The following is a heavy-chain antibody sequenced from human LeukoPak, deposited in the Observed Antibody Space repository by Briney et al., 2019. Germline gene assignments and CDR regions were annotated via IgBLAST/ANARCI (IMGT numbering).Heavy chain of an antibody. Sequence: PGGSLRLSCAASGFTFSNAWMSWVRQAPGKGLEWVGRIKSKTDGGTTDYAAPVKGRFTISRDDSKNTLYLQMNSLRAEDTAVYYCAKDYEHWPDGYRDYWGQGTLVTVSS. CDR2: IKSKTDGGTT. D-gene: IGHD5-24*01. CDR1: GFTFSNAW. J-gene: IGHJ4*02. CDR3: AKDYEHWPDGYRDY. V-gene: IGHV3-15*01.